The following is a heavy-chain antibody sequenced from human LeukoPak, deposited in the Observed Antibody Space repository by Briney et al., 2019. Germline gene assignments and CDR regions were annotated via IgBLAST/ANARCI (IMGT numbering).Heavy chain of an antibody. CDR3: ASLAGYSRSWYDYYYYGMDV. V-gene: IGHV3-30*04. CDR1: GFTFSSYA. CDR2: ISYEGRNK. Sequence: GGTLRLFCAASGFTFSSYARYGVREAPGKGLEWGAVISYEGRNKYYADSVKGRLTISRDNSKNTLYLQMNSLRAEETAVYYCASLAGYSRSWYDYYYYGMDVWGQGTTVTVSS. D-gene: IGHD6-13*01. J-gene: IGHJ6*02.